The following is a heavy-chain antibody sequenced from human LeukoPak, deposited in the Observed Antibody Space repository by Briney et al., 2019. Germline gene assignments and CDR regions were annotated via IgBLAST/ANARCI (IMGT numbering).Heavy chain of an antibody. CDR3: ARAVEYYYDSSGYYSYYFDY. J-gene: IGHJ4*02. CDR2: IYYSGST. V-gene: IGHV4-59*01. D-gene: IGHD3-22*01. CDR1: GGSISSYY. Sequence: PSETLSLTCTASGGSISSYYWSWIRQPPGKGLEWVGYIYYSGSTNYNPSLKSRVTISVDTSKNQFSLKLYSVTAADTAVYYCARAVEYYYDSSGYYSYYFDYWGQGTLVTVSS.